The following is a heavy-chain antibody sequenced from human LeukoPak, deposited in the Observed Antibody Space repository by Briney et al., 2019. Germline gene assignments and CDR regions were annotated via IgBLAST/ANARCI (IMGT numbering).Heavy chain of an antibody. CDR2: IYYNGAT. CDR3: TRSRPGSYQGY. V-gene: IGHV4-31*03. Sequence: SETLSLTCTVSGGSISSAGYYWTWIRQHLGKGLERIGYIYYNGATYYNPSLKSRVTISLDTSKNQFSLKLTSVTAADTAVYYCTRSRPGSYQGYWGQGALVTVSS. D-gene: IGHD1-26*01. J-gene: IGHJ4*02. CDR1: GGSISSAGYY.